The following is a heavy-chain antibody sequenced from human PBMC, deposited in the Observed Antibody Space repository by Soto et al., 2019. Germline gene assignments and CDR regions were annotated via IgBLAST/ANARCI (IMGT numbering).Heavy chain of an antibody. CDR3: ARSYDYAGSLDY. CDR2: MNPNSGNT. D-gene: IGHD3-16*01. J-gene: IGHJ4*02. CDR1: GNTFTSYD. Sequence: QVQLVQSGAEVKKPGASVKVSCKASGNTFTSYDINWVRQATGQGLEWMGWMNPNSGNTGYAQKFQGRVTMHRDTSISTAYMVLSSLRSEDTAVYYCARSYDYAGSLDYWGQGTLVTVSS. V-gene: IGHV1-8*01.